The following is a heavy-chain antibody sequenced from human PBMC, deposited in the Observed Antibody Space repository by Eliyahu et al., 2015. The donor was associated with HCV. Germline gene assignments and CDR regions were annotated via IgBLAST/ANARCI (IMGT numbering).Heavy chain of an antibody. D-gene: IGHD3-22*01. CDR2: IYHSGST. Sequence: QVQLQESGPGLVKPSETLSLTCAVSGYSISSGYYWGWIRQPPGKGLEWIGSIYHSGSTYYNPSLKSRVTISVDTSKNQFSLKLSSVTAADTAVYYCARGGYYYDSSGYYSRWGQGTLVTVSS. CDR1: GYSISSGYY. CDR3: ARGGYYYDSSGYYSR. V-gene: IGHV4-38-2*01. J-gene: IGHJ4*02.